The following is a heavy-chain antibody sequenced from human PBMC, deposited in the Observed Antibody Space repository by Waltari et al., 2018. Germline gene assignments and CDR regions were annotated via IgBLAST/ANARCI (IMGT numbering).Heavy chain of an antibody. V-gene: IGHV3-74*01. J-gene: IGHJ3*02. CDR1: GFTFSSYW. CDR3: ARGIDYDSSGLGDAFDI. D-gene: IGHD3-22*01. CDR2: INSDGSST. Sequence: VQLVESGGGLVQPEGYMRLSCAASGFTFSSYWLHLVTHARGKGLVWVSRINSDGSSTSYADSVKGRFTISRDNAKNTLYLQMNSLRAEDTAVYYCARGIDYDSSGLGDAFDIWGQGTMVTVSS.